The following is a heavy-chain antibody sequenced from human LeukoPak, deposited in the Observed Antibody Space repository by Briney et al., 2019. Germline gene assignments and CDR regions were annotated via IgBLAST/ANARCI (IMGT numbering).Heavy chain of an antibody. CDR2: FDPEDAEV. CDR1: GNTLTDLS. CDR3: AAEGQWSLVHYFNS. Sequence: ASVKVSCKVSGNTLTDLSIHWVRQAPEKGLDWMGGFDPEDAEVIYAEKFQDRVTLTEDPSTDTAYLELSSLRSEDTAVYYCAAEGQWSLVHYFNSWGQGTLVTVSS. D-gene: IGHD2-15*01. J-gene: IGHJ4*02. V-gene: IGHV1-24*01.